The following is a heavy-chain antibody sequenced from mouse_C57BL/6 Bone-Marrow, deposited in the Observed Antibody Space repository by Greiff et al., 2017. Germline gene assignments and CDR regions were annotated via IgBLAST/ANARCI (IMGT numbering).Heavy chain of an antibody. CDR2: IDPENGDT. J-gene: IGHJ4*01. CDR3: TKGNYYGKYYYAMDY. Sequence: EVKVVESGAELVRPGASVKLSCTASGFNIKDDYMHWVKQRPEQGLEWIGWIDPENGDTEYASKFQGKATITADTSSNTAYLQLSSLTSEDTAVYYCTKGNYYGKYYYAMDYWGQGTSVTVSS. D-gene: IGHD1-1*01. V-gene: IGHV14-4*01. CDR1: GFNIKDDY.